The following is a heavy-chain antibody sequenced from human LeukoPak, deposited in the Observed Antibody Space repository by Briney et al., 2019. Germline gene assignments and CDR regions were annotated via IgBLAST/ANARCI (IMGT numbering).Heavy chain of an antibody. D-gene: IGHD6-19*01. Sequence: GASVKVSCRASGYTFNGHYMHWVRQAPGQGLEWMGWINPDSGGTNYAQKLQGRVTMTRDTSISTAYMELSRLRSDDMAVYYCARDREGATAVAGYYFDYWGQGTLVTVSS. CDR3: ARDREGATAVAGYYFDY. V-gene: IGHV1-2*02. CDR1: GYTFNGHY. J-gene: IGHJ4*02. CDR2: INPDSGGT.